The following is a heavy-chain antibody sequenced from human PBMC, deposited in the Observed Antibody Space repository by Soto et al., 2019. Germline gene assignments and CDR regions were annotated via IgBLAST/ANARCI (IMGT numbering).Heavy chain of an antibody. V-gene: IGHV4-39*02. CDR2: IYYSGRT. J-gene: IGHJ5*02. D-gene: IGHD1-20*01. CDR3: ARLGYNWNQGLDWFDP. Sequence: SETLSLTCAVSGGSISTSHYSWGWIRQPPGKGLDWIGSIYYSGRTYYNPSLKSRVTISVDTSKNHFSLNLSSVTAADTAVYYCARLGYNWNQGLDWFDPWGQGTLVTVSS. CDR1: GGSISTSHYS.